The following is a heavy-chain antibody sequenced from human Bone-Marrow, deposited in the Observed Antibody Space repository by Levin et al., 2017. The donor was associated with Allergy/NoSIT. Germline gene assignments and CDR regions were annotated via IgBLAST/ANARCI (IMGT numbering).Heavy chain of an antibody. V-gene: IGHV3-53*01. J-gene: IGHJ6*03. D-gene: IGHD3-10*01. CDR1: GFTVSSNY. CDR2: IYSGGST. CDR3: ARVIHYGSGSFYYYYYMDG. Sequence: AASVKVSCAASGFTVSSNYMSWVRQAPGKGLEWVSVIYSGGSTYYADSVKGRFTISRDNSKNTLYLQMNSLRAEDTAVYYCARVIHYGSGSFYYYYYMDGWGKGTTVTVSS.